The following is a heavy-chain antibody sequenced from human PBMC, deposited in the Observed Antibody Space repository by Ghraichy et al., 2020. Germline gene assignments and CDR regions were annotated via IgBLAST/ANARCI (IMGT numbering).Heavy chain of an antibody. CDR1: GGSISSYY. J-gene: IGHJ6*02. CDR3: AGTAMVPPYYYYGMDV. Sequence: SQTLSLTCTVSGGSISSYYWSWIRQPPGKGLEWIGYIYTSGSTNYNPSLKSRVTISVDTSKNQFSLKLSSVTAADTAVYYCAGTAMVPPYYYYGMDVWGQGTTVTVSS. V-gene: IGHV4-4*09. D-gene: IGHD5-18*01. CDR2: IYTSGST.